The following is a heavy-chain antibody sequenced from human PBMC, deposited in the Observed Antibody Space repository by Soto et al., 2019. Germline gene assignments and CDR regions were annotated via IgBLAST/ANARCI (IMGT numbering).Heavy chain of an antibody. CDR1: GFTFSDSW. V-gene: IGHV3-7*01. Sequence: SLRLSCAASGFTFSDSWMDWARQVPGKGPEWVANINQDGSGKNYVDSVKGRFTISRDNAKNSLYLQMNSLRAEDTAVYYCASLGRHGWGQGTTVTVSS. J-gene: IGHJ6*02. CDR2: INQDGSGK. CDR3: ASLGRHG. D-gene: IGHD3-16*01.